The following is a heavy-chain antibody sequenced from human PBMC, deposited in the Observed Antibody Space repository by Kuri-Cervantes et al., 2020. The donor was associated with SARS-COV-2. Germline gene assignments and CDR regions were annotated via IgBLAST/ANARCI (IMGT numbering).Heavy chain of an antibody. Sequence: GESLKISCAASGFTFSSYATHWVRQAPGKGLEWVAVISYDGSNKYYADSVKGRFTISRDNSKNTLYLQMNSLRAEDTAVYYCAKGRLLREVYFGYWGQGTLVTVSS. CDR1: GFTFSSYA. CDR3: AKGRLLREVYFGY. CDR2: ISYDGSNK. D-gene: IGHD1-26*01. J-gene: IGHJ4*02. V-gene: IGHV3-30-3*01.